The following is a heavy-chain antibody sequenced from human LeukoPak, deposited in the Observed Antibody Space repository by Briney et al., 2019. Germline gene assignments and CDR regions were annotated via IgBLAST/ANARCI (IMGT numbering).Heavy chain of an antibody. J-gene: IGHJ3*02. CDR3: ARVGTTGTTDAFDI. Sequence: GGSLRLSCAASGFIFTNYWMSWVRQAPGKGLEWVAIIKQDGREKYYVDSVRGRFTISRDNAKNSQYLQVNSLRAEDTAVYYCARVGTTGTTDAFDIWGQGTMVTVSS. D-gene: IGHD1-1*01. CDR2: IKQDGREK. CDR1: GFIFTNYW. V-gene: IGHV3-7*01.